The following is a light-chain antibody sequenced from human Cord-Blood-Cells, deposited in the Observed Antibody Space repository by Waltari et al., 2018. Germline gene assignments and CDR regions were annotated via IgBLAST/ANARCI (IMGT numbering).Light chain of an antibody. CDR1: SSAVGGSNY. V-gene: IGLV2-8*01. J-gene: IGLJ1*01. CDR3: SSYAGSNVYV. CDR2: EVS. Sequence: QSALTQPPSASGSPGQSVTLSCTGTSSAVGGSNYVSWYQQHPGKAPKLMIYEVSKRPSGVPDRFSGSKSGNTASLTVSGLQAEDEADYYCSSYAGSNVYVFGTGTKVTVL.